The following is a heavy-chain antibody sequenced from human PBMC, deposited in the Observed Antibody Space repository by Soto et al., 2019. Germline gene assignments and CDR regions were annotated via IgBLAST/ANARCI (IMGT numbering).Heavy chain of an antibody. V-gene: IGHV3-74*01. CDR2: VHSDGSNT. CDR3: ARGDKGAFDL. J-gene: IGHJ3*01. D-gene: IGHD2-21*02. CDR1: GFTFSYYW. Sequence: EVQLVESEGGLVQPGGSLRLSCAASGFTFSYYWMHWVRQAPGQGLVWVSRVHSDGSNTTYADSVKGRFTISRDNAKNTVYLQMNSLRAEDTAVYYCARGDKGAFDLWGQGTMVTVSS.